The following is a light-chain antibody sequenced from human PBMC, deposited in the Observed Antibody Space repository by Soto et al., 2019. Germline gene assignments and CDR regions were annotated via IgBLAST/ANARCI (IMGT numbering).Light chain of an antibody. CDR2: TTS. J-gene: IGKJ2*01. CDR1: QTINKY. CDR3: QQSYSIPYT. Sequence: DIQMTQSPSSLSTSVGDRVTITCRASQTINKYLNWYQHKPGKAPKVLIYTTSTLRSGVPSRFSGSGSGTDFTLTIGSLQPEDFATYYCQQSYSIPYTFGQGTKLEIK. V-gene: IGKV1-39*01.